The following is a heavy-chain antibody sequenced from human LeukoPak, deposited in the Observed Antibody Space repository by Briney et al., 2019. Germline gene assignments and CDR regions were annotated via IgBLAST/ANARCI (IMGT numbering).Heavy chain of an antibody. D-gene: IGHD4-11*01. Sequence: GGSLRLSCAASGFTFSNFGMHWVRQSPGKGLQWVAFIRFDGTSKNYADSVKGRFTIPRDNSKNTLYLQMNSLRGEDTAMYYCAKDFTDYSNYKRAFDPWGQGTLVTVSS. CDR3: AKDFTDYSNYKRAFDP. CDR2: IRFDGTSK. CDR1: GFTFSNFG. J-gene: IGHJ5*02. V-gene: IGHV3-30*02.